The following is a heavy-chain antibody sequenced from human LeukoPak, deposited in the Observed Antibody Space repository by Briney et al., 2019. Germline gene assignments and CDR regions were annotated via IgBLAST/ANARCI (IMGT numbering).Heavy chain of an antibody. CDR3: ARAPGAFDI. CDR1: GDSITSGSYY. V-gene: IGHV4-31*03. J-gene: IGHJ3*02. Sequence: SQTLSLTCTVSGDSITSGSYYWAWIRQHPGKGLEWIGYIYYTGGTHYNPSLKSRLTISVDTSENHFSLKLSSVTAADTAIYFCARAPGAFDIWGQGTMVTASS. CDR2: IYYTGGT.